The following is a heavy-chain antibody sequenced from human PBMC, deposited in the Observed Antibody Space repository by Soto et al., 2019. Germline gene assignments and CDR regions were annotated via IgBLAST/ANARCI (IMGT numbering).Heavy chain of an antibody. CDR1: GFTFSSYA. D-gene: IGHD4-4*01. J-gene: IGHJ4*02. Sequence: GGSLRLSCAASGFTFSSYAMSWVRQAPGKGLEWVSAISGSGGSTYYADSVKGRFTISRDNSKNTLYLQMNSLRAEDTAVYYCAAPQPGAYSKNPMDYWGQGTLVTVSS. V-gene: IGHV3-23*01. CDR2: ISGSGGST. CDR3: AAPQPGAYSKNPMDY.